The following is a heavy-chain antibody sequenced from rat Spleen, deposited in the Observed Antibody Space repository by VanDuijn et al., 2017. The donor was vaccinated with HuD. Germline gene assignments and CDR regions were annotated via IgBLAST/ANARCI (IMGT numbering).Heavy chain of an antibody. CDR3: ARHGNNYGWFAY. V-gene: IGHV5-22*01. CDR1: GFTFSDYY. Sequence: EVQLVESGGGLVQPGRSLKLSCAASGFTFSDYYMAWVRQAPKKGLEWVAYISYEGSSIYYGDSVKGRFTISRDNAKSTLYLQMDSLRSEDTATYYCARHGNNYGWFAYWGQGTLVTVSS. CDR2: ISYEGSSI. D-gene: IGHD1-10*01. J-gene: IGHJ3*01.